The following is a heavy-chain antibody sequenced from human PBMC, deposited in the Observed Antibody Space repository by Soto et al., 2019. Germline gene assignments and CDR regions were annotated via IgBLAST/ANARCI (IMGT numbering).Heavy chain of an antibody. CDR2: ISGSGGST. D-gene: IGHD6-19*01. J-gene: IGHJ4*02. V-gene: IGHV3-23*01. Sequence: GGSLRLSCAASGFTFSSYAMSWVRQAPGKGLEWVSAISGSGGSTYYADSVKGRFTISRDNSKNTLYLQMNSLRAEETAVYYCAKDIGIAVAGGFDYWGQGTLVTVSS. CDR1: GFTFSSYA. CDR3: AKDIGIAVAGGFDY.